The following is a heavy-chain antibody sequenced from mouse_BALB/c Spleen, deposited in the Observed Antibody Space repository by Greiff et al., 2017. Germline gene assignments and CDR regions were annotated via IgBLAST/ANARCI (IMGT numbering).Heavy chain of an antibody. CDR2: INPSTGYT. V-gene: IGHV1-7*01. Sequence: QVQLQQSGAELAKPGASVKMSCKASGYTFTSYWMHWVKQRPGQGLEWIGYINPSTGYTEYNQKFKDKATLNVDKSSNTAYMQLSSLTSEDSAVYYCARFPMITTGYAMDYWGQGTSVTVSS. CDR1: GYTFTSYW. CDR3: ARFPMITTGYAMDY. J-gene: IGHJ4*01. D-gene: IGHD2-4*01.